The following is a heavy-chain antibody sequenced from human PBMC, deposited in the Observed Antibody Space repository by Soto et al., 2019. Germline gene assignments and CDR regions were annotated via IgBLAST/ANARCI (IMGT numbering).Heavy chain of an antibody. CDR2: ISSSSRAI. CDR1: GFAFSTYP. D-gene: IGHD3-10*01. J-gene: IGHJ4*02. CDR3: ARDLGYGSGSNCCYFDY. Sequence: GGSLRLSCAASSGFAFSTYPMNWVRQAPGKGLEWVSYISSSSRAIFYADSVKGRFTISRDNAKNSLYLQMNSLRDEDTAVYYCARDLGYGSGSNCCYFDYWGQGTSVTVSS. V-gene: IGHV3-48*02.